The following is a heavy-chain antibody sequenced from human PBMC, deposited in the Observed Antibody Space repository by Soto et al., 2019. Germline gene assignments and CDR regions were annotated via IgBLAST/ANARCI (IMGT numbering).Heavy chain of an antibody. V-gene: IGHV1-3*05. Sequence: QVQLVQSGAEEKKPGASVKVSCKASGYTFTSYAMHWVRQAPGQRLEWMGWINAGNGNTKYSQKFQGRVTITRDASGSTAYMQLSSLRSEDTAVYYCARDASYYGMDVWGQGTTVTVSS. J-gene: IGHJ6*02. CDR3: ARDASYYGMDV. CDR2: INAGNGNT. CDR1: GYTFTSYA.